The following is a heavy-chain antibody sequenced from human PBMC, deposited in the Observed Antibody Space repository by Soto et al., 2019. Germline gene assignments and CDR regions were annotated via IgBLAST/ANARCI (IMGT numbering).Heavy chain of an antibody. V-gene: IGHV4-39*01. D-gene: IGHD3-10*01. CDR2: IYYSGST. CDR3: VTLWGQD. Sequence: QLQLQESGPGLVKPSETLSLACTFSGGSISSGSSYWAWIRQPPGKGLEWIGGIYYSGSTYYNPSLKSRVTISVDTSKNQFSLKLSSVTAADTAVYYCVTLWGQDWGQGTLVTVSS. CDR1: GGSISSGSSY. J-gene: IGHJ4*02.